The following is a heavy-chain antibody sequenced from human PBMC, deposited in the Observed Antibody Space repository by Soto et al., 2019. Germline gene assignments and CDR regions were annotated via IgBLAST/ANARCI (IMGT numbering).Heavy chain of an antibody. J-gene: IGHJ4*02. D-gene: IGHD1-26*01. CDR2: LNQDGSEK. V-gene: IGHV3-7*03. Sequence: GGSLRLSCAASGFTFSTYAMHWVRQAPGKGLEWVANLNQDGSEKNCVDSVKGRFTISRDNAKNSVYLQLNSLRDEDTAVYYCARDKFTGTYYVKGVTYLFDYWGQGALVTVS. CDR1: GFTFSTYA. CDR3: ARDKFTGTYYVKGVTYLFDY.